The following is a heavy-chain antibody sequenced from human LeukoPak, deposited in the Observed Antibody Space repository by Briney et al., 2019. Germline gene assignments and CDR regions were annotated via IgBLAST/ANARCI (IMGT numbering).Heavy chain of an antibody. J-gene: IGHJ4*02. Sequence: GASVKVSCKASGYTFTSYDINWVRQATGQGLEWVGWISAYTGNTNYAQKLQGRVTMTTDTSTSTAYMELRSLRSDDTAVYYCARDLGRYYDILTGYYVLTLGDYWGQGTLVTVSS. D-gene: IGHD3-9*01. CDR1: GYTFTSYD. CDR3: ARDLGRYYDILTGYYVLTLGDY. CDR2: ISAYTGNT. V-gene: IGHV1-18*01.